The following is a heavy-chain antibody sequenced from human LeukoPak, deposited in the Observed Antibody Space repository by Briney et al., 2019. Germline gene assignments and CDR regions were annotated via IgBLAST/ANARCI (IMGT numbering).Heavy chain of an antibody. J-gene: IGHJ4*02. D-gene: IGHD5-18*01. CDR2: IYDSGST. CDR1: GPSISTLY. CDR3: ARGGGYGYGSLDY. V-gene: IGHV4-59*11. Sequence: PSETLSLTCSVSGPSISTLYWSWIRQPPGEGLEWIGYIYDSGSTKYNPSLKSGVTFSVDTPKPQLSLKLSSVTAAETAVFFCARGGGYGYGSLDYWGQGTLVTVSS.